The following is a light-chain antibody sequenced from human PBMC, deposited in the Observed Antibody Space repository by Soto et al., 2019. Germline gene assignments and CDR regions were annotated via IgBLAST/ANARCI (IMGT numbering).Light chain of an antibody. Sequence: QSVLAQPASVSGAPGRSITLSCTGNSSDVGGYNYVSWYQQHPGKAPNLMIYDVSNRPSGVSNRFSGSKSGNTASLTISGLQAEDEADYYCSSYTSSSTPYVFGTGTKVTVL. CDR2: DVS. CDR1: SSDVGGYNY. CDR3: SSYTSSSTPYV. V-gene: IGLV2-14*01. J-gene: IGLJ1*01.